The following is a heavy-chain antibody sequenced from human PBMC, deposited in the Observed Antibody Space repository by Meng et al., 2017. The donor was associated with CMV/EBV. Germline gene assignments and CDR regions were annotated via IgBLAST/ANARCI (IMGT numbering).Heavy chain of an antibody. J-gene: IGHJ5*02. CDR3: ARDLMNCSSTSCANWFDP. Sequence: LQELGLGLVRPSGTLSLTCTGAGGSSSSYYWSWIRQPAGKGLEWIGRIYTSGSTNYNPSLKSRVTMSVDTSKNQFSLKLSSVTAADTAVYYCARDLMNCSSTSCANWFDPWGQGTLVTVSS. CDR2: IYTSGST. V-gene: IGHV4-4*07. CDR1: GGSSSSYY. D-gene: IGHD2-2*01.